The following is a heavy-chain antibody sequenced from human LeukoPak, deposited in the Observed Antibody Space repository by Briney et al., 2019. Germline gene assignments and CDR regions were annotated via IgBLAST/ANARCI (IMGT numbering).Heavy chain of an antibody. J-gene: IGHJ4*02. Sequence: PGGSLRLSCAASGFSFTSYAMSWVRQAPGKGLEWVSSISSGSTYIYYADSVKGRFTISRDNAKNSLYLQMNSLRAEDTAVYYCARGGVYSSGWYVDYWGQGTLVTVSS. V-gene: IGHV3-21*01. D-gene: IGHD6-19*01. CDR1: GFSFTSYA. CDR3: ARGGVYSSGWYVDY. CDR2: ISSGSTYI.